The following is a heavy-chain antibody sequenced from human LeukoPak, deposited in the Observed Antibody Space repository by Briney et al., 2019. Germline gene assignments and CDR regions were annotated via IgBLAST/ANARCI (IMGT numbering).Heavy chain of an antibody. J-gene: IGHJ4*02. CDR1: GYTFTTYG. V-gene: IGHV1-18*01. D-gene: IGHD5-24*01. CDR3: ARALVDGYKELGY. Sequence: ASVKDSCKASGYTFTTYGITWVPQAPGQGLEWMGWISAYNGNTNYAQKFQGRVAMTTDTSTSTAYMELRSLRFDDTAVYYCARALVDGYKELGYWGQGTLVTVSS. CDR2: ISAYNGNT.